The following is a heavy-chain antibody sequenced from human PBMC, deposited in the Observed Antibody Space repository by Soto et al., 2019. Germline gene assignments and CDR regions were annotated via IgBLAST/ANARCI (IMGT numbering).Heavy chain of an antibody. J-gene: IGHJ4*02. V-gene: IGHV1-69*06. D-gene: IGHD3-22*01. Sequence: QVQLVQSGAEVKKPGSSVKVSCKASGGTFSSYAISWVRQAPGQGLEWMGGIIPIFGTANYAQKFQGRVTMTADKATSTAYMELSSLRSEDTAVYDGARDGGYDSRGYYAGYWGQGTLGTVSS. CDR3: ARDGGYDSRGYYAGY. CDR1: GGTFSSYA. CDR2: IIPIFGTA.